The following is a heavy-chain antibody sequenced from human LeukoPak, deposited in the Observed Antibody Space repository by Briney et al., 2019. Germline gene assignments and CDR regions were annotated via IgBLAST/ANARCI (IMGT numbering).Heavy chain of an antibody. D-gene: IGHD4-17*01. CDR3: ARGSYGDYGDYYYYYMDV. V-gene: IGHV4-4*07. CDR2: IYTSGST. CDR1: GGSIGSYY. Sequence: SETLSLTCTVSGGSIGSYYWSWIRQPAGKGLEWIGRIYTSGSTNYNPSLKSRVTMSVGTSKNQFSLKLSSVTAADTAVYYCARGSYGDYGDYYYYYMDVWGKGTTVTISS. J-gene: IGHJ6*03.